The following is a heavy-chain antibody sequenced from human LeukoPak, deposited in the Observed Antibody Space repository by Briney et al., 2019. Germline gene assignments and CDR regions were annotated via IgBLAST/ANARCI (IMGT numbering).Heavy chain of an antibody. CDR2: IITLGGNT. CDR1: GFSFGRYA. V-gene: IGHV3-64D*09. CDR3: VKHGAPFDY. D-gene: IGHD4/OR15-4a*01. J-gene: IGHJ4*02. Sequence: PGGSLRLSCSASGFSFGRYAMHWVRQAPGKGLEYVSAIITLGGNTYYADSVKGRFNISRDNSKNTLYLQMNSLRPEDTAVYYCVKHGAPFDYWGQGTLVTVSS.